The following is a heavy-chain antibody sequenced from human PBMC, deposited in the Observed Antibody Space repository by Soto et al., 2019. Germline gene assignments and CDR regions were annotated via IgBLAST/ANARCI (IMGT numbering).Heavy chain of an antibody. CDR3: ARGGGVATMVDAFDI. CDR1: GGSISSYY. Sequence: ASETLSLTCTVSGGSISSYYWSWIRQPPGKGLEWIGYIYYSGSTNYNPSLKSRVTISVDTSKNQFSLKLSSVTAADTAVYYCARGGGVATMVDAFDIWGQGTMVTVS. CDR2: IYYSGST. J-gene: IGHJ3*02. D-gene: IGHD5-12*01. V-gene: IGHV4-59*01.